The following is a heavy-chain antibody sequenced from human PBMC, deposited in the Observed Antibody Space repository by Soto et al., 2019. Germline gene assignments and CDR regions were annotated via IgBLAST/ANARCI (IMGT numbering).Heavy chain of an antibody. CDR1: GGSISSSSYY. CDR3: ARLSSICYTIDY. V-gene: IGHV4-39*01. CDR2: IYYSGST. Sequence: SETLSLTCTVSGGSISSSSYYWGWIRQPPGKGLEWIGSIYYSGSTYYNPSLKSRVTISVDTSKNQFSLKLSSVTAADTAVYYCARLSSICYTIDYWGQGTLVTVSS. J-gene: IGHJ4*02. D-gene: IGHD6-13*01.